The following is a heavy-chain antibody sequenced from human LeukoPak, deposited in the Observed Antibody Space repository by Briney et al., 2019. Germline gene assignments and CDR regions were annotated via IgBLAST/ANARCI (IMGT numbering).Heavy chain of an antibody. D-gene: IGHD3-3*01. CDR3: AKDGPPWADFWRFFDY. J-gene: IGHJ4*02. Sequence: GGSLRLSCAASGFTFSSYWMHWVRQAPGKGLEWVSAISGSGGSTYYADSVKGRFTISRDNSKNTLYLQMNSLRAEDTAVYYCAKDGPPWADFWRFFDYWGQGTLVTVSS. CDR2: ISGSGGST. CDR1: GFTFSSYW. V-gene: IGHV3-23*01.